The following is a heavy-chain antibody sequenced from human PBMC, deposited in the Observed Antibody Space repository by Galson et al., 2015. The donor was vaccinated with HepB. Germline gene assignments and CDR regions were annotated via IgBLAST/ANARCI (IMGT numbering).Heavy chain of an antibody. CDR3: ARLGYCSRTNFPRRDPIYWFFDV. V-gene: IGHV5-10-1*01. CDR1: GYSFTSYW. D-gene: IGHD2-2*01. CDR2: IDPSDSYT. J-gene: IGHJ2*01. Sequence: QSGAEVKKPGESLRISCKGSGYSFTSYWITWVRQMPGKGLEWIGRIDPSDSYTNYSPSFQGHVTMSADKSITTAYLQWSSLEDSDTAMYYCARLGYCSRTNFPRRDPIYWFFDVWGRGTLVTVSS.